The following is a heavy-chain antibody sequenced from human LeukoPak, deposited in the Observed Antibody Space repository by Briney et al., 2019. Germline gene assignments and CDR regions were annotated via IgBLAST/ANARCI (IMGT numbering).Heavy chain of an antibody. CDR1: GFTFSSYE. Sequence: GGPLRLSCAASGFTFSSYEMNWVRQAPGKGLEWVSYISSSGSTIYYADSVKGRFTISRDNAKNSLYLQMNSLRAEDTAVYYCASAIQYYYGSGSPMDVWGKGTTVTVSS. J-gene: IGHJ6*03. CDR2: ISSSGSTI. D-gene: IGHD3-10*01. CDR3: ASAIQYYYGSGSPMDV. V-gene: IGHV3-48*03.